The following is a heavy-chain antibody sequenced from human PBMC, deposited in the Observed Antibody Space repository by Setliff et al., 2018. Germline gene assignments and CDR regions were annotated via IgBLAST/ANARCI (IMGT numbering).Heavy chain of an antibody. D-gene: IGHD1-7*01. CDR3: ARDNPSRLELRGAFDY. Sequence: SETLSLTCTVSGGSISSYYWSWIRQPPGKGLEWIGYIYYSGSTNYNPSLKSRVTISVDTSKNQFSLKLSSVTAADTAVYYCARDNPSRLELRGAFDYWGQGTLVTVSS. J-gene: IGHJ4*02. V-gene: IGHV4-59*01. CDR1: GGSISSYY. CDR2: IYYSGST.